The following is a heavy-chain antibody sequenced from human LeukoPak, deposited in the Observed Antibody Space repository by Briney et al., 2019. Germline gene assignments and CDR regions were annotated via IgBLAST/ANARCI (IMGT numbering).Heavy chain of an antibody. CDR2: IYYSGNT. D-gene: IGHD3/OR15-3a*01. CDR1: GGSISSSNHY. J-gene: IGHJ4*02. Sequence: SETLSLTCTVSGGSISSSNHYWGWIRQPPGKGLEWIGSIYYSGNTYYNASVKSRVTISIDSSKNQFSLMLSSVTAADTAVYYCARQTGSGLFTLPGGQGTLVTVSS. CDR3: ARQTGSGLFTLP. V-gene: IGHV4-39*01.